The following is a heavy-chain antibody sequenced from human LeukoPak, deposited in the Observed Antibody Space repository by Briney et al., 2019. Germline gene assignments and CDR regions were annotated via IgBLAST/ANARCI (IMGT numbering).Heavy chain of an antibody. V-gene: IGHV3-21*01. J-gene: IGHJ5*02. CDR2: ISSSSSYI. CDR3: ARWDYYGSGSYYT. Sequence: PGGSLRLSCAASGFTFSSDSMNWVRQAPGKGLEWVSSISSSSSYIYYADSVKGRFTISRDNAKNSLYLQMNSLRAEDTAVYCCARWDYYGSGSYYTWGQGTLVTVSS. CDR1: GFTFSSDS. D-gene: IGHD3-10*01.